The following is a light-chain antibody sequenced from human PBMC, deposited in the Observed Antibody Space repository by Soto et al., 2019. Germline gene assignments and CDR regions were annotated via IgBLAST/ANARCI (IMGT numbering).Light chain of an antibody. J-gene: IGKJ5*01. V-gene: IGKV4-1*01. CDR3: QQYYSTPPT. Sequence: DIVMTQSPDSLAVSLGERATIXCKSXXXXXXSSNNKNYLAWYQQKPGQPPKLLIYWASTRESGVPDRFSGSGSGTDFTLTISSLQAEDVAVYYCQQYYSTPPTFGQGTRLEIK. CDR1: XXXXXSSNNKNY. CDR2: WAS.